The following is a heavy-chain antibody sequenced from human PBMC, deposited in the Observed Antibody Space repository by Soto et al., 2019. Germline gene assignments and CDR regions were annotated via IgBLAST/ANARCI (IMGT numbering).Heavy chain of an antibody. V-gene: IGHV3-33*01. CDR1: GFTFSSFG. J-gene: IGHJ3*02. D-gene: IGHD3-22*01. Sequence: PGGSLRLSCAASGFTFSSFGMHWVRQAPGKGLEWVAFIWYTGSYKHYADSVKGRFTISRDNSKNTVSLQMNSLRAEDTAVYYCARDLLEDPADYYDTKTDGFDIWGQGTMVTVSS. CDR3: ARDLLEDPADYYDTKTDGFDI. CDR2: IWYTGSYK.